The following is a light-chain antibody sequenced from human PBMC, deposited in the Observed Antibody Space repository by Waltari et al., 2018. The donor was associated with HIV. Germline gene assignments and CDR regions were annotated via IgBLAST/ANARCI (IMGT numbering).Light chain of an antibody. CDR2: GAS. V-gene: IGKV3-15*01. CDR1: QTIRSA. Sequence: EVVMTQSPVTLSVSPGERATLSCRASQTIRSALAWYQQNPGQAPRLLIYGASTRATGIPDRFSGSGSGTEFTLTISSLQSEDFAVYYCQQYETWPLTFGGGTKVETK. CDR3: QQYETWPLT. J-gene: IGKJ4*01.